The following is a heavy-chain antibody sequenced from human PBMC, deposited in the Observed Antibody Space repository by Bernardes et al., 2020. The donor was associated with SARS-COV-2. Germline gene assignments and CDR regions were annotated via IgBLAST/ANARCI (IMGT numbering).Heavy chain of an antibody. J-gene: IGHJ4*02. Sequence: SETLSLTCTVSGGSISNYYWSWIRQPPGKGLEWIAYIHYSGSTSYSPSLKSRVTISVDTSKNQFSLKLSSVTAADTAVYYCAREWRSVDYWGQGALVTVSS. CDR2: IHYSGST. D-gene: IGHD1-26*01. CDR3: AREWRSVDY. CDR1: GGSISNYY. V-gene: IGHV4-59*01.